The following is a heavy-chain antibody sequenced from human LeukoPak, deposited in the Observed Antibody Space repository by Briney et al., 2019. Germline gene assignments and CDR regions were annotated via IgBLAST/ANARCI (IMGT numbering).Heavy chain of an antibody. CDR3: ARTYYYDSSGYAYFDY. J-gene: IGHJ4*02. Sequence: PSETLSLTCTVSGGSISSSSYYWGWIRQPPGKGLEWIGSIYYSGSTYYNPSLKGRVTISVDTSKNQFSLKLSSVTAADTAVYYCARTYYYDSSGYAYFDYWGQGTLVTVSS. D-gene: IGHD3-22*01. CDR1: GGSISSSSYY. CDR2: IYYSGST. V-gene: IGHV4-39*01.